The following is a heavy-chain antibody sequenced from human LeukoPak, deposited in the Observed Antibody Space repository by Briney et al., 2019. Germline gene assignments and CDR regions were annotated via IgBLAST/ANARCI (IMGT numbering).Heavy chain of an antibody. CDR1: GFTFSSYS. CDR2: ISDSSSTI. CDR3: ARDSSGWYYFDY. Sequence: GGSLRLSCAASGFTFSSYSMNWVRQAPGKGLEWVSYISDSSSTIYYADSVKGRFTISGDNAKNSLYLQMNSLRDEDTAVYYCARDSSGWYYFDYWGQGTLVTVSS. J-gene: IGHJ4*02. V-gene: IGHV3-48*02. D-gene: IGHD6-19*01.